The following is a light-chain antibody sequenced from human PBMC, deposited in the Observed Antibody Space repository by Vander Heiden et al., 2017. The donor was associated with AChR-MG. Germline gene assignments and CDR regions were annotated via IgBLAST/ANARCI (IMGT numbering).Light chain of an antibody. Sequence: QSVLTQPPSASGTPGPRVHISCSGSSTHIGSNTVNWYQQLPGTAPNLLIYSNNQRPSVVPDRFSGSKSGTSASLAISGLQAEDEADYYCAAGDDSLDGRYVFGTGTKVTVL. J-gene: IGLJ1*01. CDR3: AAGDDSLDGRYV. V-gene: IGLV1-44*01. CDR1: STHIGSNT. CDR2: SNN.